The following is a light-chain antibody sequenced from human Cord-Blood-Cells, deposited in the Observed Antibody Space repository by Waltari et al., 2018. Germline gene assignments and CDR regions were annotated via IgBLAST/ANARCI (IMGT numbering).Light chain of an antibody. J-gene: IGLJ1*01. CDR1: SSDVGCYNY. V-gene: IGLV2-8*01. Sequence: QSALTQPPPASGSPGQSVTLSCTGTSSDVGCYNYVPWYQQHPGKAPKLIIYEVSKRPSGVPDRFSGSKSGNTASLTVSGLQAEDEADYYCSSYAGSNNFVFGTGTKVTVL. CDR2: EVS. CDR3: SSYAGSNNFV.